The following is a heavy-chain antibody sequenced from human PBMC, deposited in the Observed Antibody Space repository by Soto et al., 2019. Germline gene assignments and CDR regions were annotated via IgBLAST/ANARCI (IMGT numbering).Heavy chain of an antibody. D-gene: IGHD3-22*01. Sequence: EVQLLESGGGLVQRGGSQRLSCAASGFTFTSYVMSWVRQAPGKGLERVAGISGGGSTAFYAASVKGRFTISRDNAKNTLVLQMDSLRAEETAIYYCAKDSNKYSSSLRGRYFDYWGQGTLVTVSS. CDR3: AKDSNKYSSSLRGRYFDY. CDR1: GFTFTSYV. V-gene: IGHV3-23*01. J-gene: IGHJ4*02. CDR2: ISGGGSTA.